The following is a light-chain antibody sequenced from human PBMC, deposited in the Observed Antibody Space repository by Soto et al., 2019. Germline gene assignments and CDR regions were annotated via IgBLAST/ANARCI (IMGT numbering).Light chain of an antibody. J-gene: IGKJ1*01. CDR3: QHYNSYSEA. CDR1: QTISSW. CDR2: KAS. Sequence: DIQMTQSPSTLSGSVGDRVTITCRASQTISSWLAWYQQKPGKAPKLLIYKASTLKSGVTSRFSGSGSGTAFTLTISSLQPDDFATYYCQHYNSYSEAFGQGTKVEL. V-gene: IGKV1-5*03.